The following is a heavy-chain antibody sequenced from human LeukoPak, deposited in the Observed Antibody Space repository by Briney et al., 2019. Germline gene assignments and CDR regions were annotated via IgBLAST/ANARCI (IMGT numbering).Heavy chain of an antibody. CDR3: ARDEGDSVTTYRFDL. Sequence: GGSLRLSCVASGFTFSRFWMSWVRQAPGKGLEWVANIRQDGSQKNYVDSVKGRFTISRDNAKNSLYLQMNSLRGEDTAVYYCARDEGDSVTTYRFDLWGRGTLVTVSS. CDR1: GFTFSRFW. J-gene: IGHJ2*01. V-gene: IGHV3-7*01. D-gene: IGHD4-17*01. CDR2: IRQDGSQK.